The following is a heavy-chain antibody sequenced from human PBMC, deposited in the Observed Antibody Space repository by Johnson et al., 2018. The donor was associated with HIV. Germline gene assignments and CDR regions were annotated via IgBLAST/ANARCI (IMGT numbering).Heavy chain of an antibody. V-gene: IGHV3-20*04. CDR3: ARDRRYYGSGSYGGAFDI. D-gene: IGHD3-10*01. CDR1: GFTFDDYG. J-gene: IGHJ3*02. Sequence: VQLVESGGGVVRPGGSLRLSCAASGFTFDDYGMSWVRQVPGKGLEWVSGIKWNGGNTGYVDSVKGRFTISRDNAKNSLYLQMNSLRAEDTALYYCARDRRYYGSGSYGGAFDIWGQGTVVTVSS. CDR2: IKWNGGNT.